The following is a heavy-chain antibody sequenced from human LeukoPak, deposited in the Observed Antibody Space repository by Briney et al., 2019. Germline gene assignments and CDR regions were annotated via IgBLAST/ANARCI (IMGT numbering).Heavy chain of an antibody. CDR2: IYSGGST. CDR3: ARDLYGDYGY. CDR1: GFTFSSYW. J-gene: IGHJ4*02. V-gene: IGHV3-66*01. D-gene: IGHD4-17*01. Sequence: GGSLRLSCAASGFTFSSYWMHWVRQAPGKGLEWVSVIYSGGSTYYADSVKGRFTISRDNSKNTLYLQMNSLRADDTAMYYCARDLYGDYGYWGQGTLVTVSS.